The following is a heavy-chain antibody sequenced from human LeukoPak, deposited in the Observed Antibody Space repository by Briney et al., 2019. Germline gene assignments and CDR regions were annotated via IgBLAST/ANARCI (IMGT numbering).Heavy chain of an antibody. CDR2: IYSGGST. V-gene: IGHV3-66*01. J-gene: IGHJ4*02. D-gene: IGHD3-16*01. Sequence: VSVIYSGGSTYYADSVNGRFTISRDNSKYTLYLQMNSLRAEDTAVYYCARSMSVWGYQDYWGQGTLVTVSS. CDR3: ARSMSVWGYQDY.